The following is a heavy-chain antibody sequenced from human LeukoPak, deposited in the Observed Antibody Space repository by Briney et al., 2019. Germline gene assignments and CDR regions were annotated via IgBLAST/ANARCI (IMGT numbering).Heavy chain of an antibody. J-gene: IGHJ4*02. V-gene: IGHV4-34*01. CDR2: INHSGST. CDR3: ARPRRSGYYRAFDY. D-gene: IGHD3-3*01. CDR1: GGSFSGYY. Sequence: KPSETLSLTCAVYGGSFSGYYWSWIRQPPGKGLEWIGEINHSGSTNYNPSLKSRVTISVDTSKNQFSLKLSSVTAADTAVYYCARPRRSGYYRAFDYWGQGTLVTVSS.